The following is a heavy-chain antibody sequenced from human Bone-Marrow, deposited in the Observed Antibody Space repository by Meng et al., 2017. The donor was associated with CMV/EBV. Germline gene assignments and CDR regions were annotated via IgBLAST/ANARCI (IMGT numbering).Heavy chain of an antibody. D-gene: IGHD3-16*01. Sequence: GESLKISCAASGFTFSSYEMNWVRQAPGKGLEWVSYISSSGSTIYYADSVKGRFTSSRENAKNSLYLQMNSLRAEDTAVYYCARGGQYYDYYGMDVWGQGTTVTVSS. J-gene: IGHJ6*02. V-gene: IGHV3-48*03. CDR2: ISSSGSTI. CDR1: GFTFSSYE. CDR3: ARGGQYYDYYGMDV.